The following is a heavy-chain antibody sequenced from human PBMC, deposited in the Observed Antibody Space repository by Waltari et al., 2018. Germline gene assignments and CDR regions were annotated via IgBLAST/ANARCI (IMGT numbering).Heavy chain of an antibody. J-gene: IGHJ4*02. CDR3: ARQLRFVDWIPRYFDS. Sequence: QMELQESGPRLVKPSETLSLTCNVSGDSISGSRNYWAWLRQPPGKNLQWIGCIYYSGTTYSNPSLKGRFAISVDTSRNQFSLNVNSVTAADTGIYYCARQLRFVDWIPRYFDSWGRGTLATVSS. D-gene: IGHD3-3*01. V-gene: IGHV4-39*01. CDR1: GDSISGSRNY. CDR2: IYYSGTT.